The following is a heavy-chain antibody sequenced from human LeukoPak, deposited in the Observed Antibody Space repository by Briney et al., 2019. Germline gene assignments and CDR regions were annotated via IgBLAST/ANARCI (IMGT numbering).Heavy chain of an antibody. CDR2: IYYSGST. D-gene: IGHD6-19*01. V-gene: IGHV4-39*01. Sequence: SETLSLTCTVSGGSISSSSYYWGWIRQPPGKGLEWIGNIYYSGSTYYNPSLKSRVTISADTSKNQFSLKLSSVTAADSATYYCARLGSSAPLYYFDYWGQGTLVTVSS. CDR3: ARLGSSAPLYYFDY. J-gene: IGHJ4*02. CDR1: GGSISSSSYY.